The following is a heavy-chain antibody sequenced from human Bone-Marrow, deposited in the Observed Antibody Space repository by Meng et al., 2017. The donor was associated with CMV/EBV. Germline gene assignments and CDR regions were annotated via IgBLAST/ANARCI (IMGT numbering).Heavy chain of an antibody. V-gene: IGHV4-34*01. CDR2: INHSGST. J-gene: IGHJ5*02. CDR3: AREGPSRFDP. Sequence: QVQLQQWGAGLFKPSETLSLTCAVYGGSFSGYYWSWIRQPPGKGLEWIGEINHSGSTNYNPSLKSRVTISVDTSKNQFSLKLSSVTAADTAVYYCAREGPSRFDPWGQGTLVTVSS. CDR1: GGSFSGYY.